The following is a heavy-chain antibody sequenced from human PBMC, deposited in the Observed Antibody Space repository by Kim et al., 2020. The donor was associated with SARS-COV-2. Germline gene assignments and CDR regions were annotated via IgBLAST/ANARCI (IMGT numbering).Heavy chain of an antibody. Sequence: GGSLRLSCAASGFTFNRYSMNWVRQAPGKGLEWVAYISGRSDRTFYADSVKGRFTISRDDAKNLLSLQMDSLGADDTAVYYCVRDDGCLEGICYYYYGMDVWGQGTTVTVSS. J-gene: IGHJ6*02. V-gene: IGHV3-21*01. CDR1: GFTFNRYS. CDR3: VRDDGCLEGICYYYYGMDV. CDR2: ISGRSDRT. D-gene: IGHD3-16*01.